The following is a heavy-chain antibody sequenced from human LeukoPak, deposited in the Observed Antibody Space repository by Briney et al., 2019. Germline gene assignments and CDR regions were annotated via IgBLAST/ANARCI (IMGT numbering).Heavy chain of an antibody. V-gene: IGHV1-69*04. CDR2: IIPILGIA. D-gene: IGHD2-21*02. CDR3: ARSVGIVVVTAMPYFDY. Sequence: VASVKVSCKASGGTFSSYAISWVRQAPGQGLEWMGRIIPILGIANYAQKFQGRVTITADKSTSTAYMELSSLRSEDTAVYYWARSVGIVVVTAMPYFDYWGQGTLVTVSS. CDR1: GGTFSSYA. J-gene: IGHJ4*02.